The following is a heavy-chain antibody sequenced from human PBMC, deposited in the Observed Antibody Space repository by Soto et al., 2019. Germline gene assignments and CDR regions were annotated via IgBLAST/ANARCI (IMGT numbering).Heavy chain of an antibody. CDR2: IIPIFGTA. V-gene: IGHV1-69*13. D-gene: IGHD3-22*01. J-gene: IGHJ4*02. CDR3: AWCWGYESDTYYYAY. Sequence: SVKVSCKASGGTFSRYAISWVRQAPGQGLEWMGGIIPIFGTANYAQKFQGRVTITADESTSTAYMELSRLRSEDTAVYYCAWCWGYESDTYYYAYWGQGXLVTVYS. CDR1: GGTFSRYA.